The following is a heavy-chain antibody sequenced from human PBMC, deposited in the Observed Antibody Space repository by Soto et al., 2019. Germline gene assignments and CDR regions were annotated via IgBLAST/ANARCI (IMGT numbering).Heavy chain of an antibody. D-gene: IGHD2-21*02. Sequence: QVQLMQSGAEVKKPGASVKVSCKASGDTFTDYYIHWVRQAPGQGLEWMGTVNPSGGHTTYAQHFLGSVPMTRDTANSTLYMELTSLTSDDTAIYYCASGGHVVVVTAALDYWGQGTLVTVSS. CDR1: GDTFTDYY. V-gene: IGHV1-46*01. CDR3: ASGGHVVVVTAALDY. J-gene: IGHJ4*02. CDR2: VNPSGGHT.